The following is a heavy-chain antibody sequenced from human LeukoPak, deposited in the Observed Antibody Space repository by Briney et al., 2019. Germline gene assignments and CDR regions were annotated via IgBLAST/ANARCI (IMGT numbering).Heavy chain of an antibody. D-gene: IGHD3-10*01. J-gene: IGHJ4*02. CDR3: ARDFYGSGSYRSHFDY. CDR1: GFTFSDYY. Sequence: GGSLRLSCAASGFTFSDYYMSWIRQAPGKGLEWVSYISSSGSTIYYADSVKGRFTISRDNAKNSLYLQMNSLRAEDTAVYYCARDFYGSGSYRSHFDYRGQGTLVTVSS. V-gene: IGHV3-11*04. CDR2: ISSSGSTI.